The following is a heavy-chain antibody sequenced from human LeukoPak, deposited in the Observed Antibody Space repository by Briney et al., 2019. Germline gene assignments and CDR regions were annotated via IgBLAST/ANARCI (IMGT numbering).Heavy chain of an antibody. CDR1: GYNFTNYW. D-gene: IGHD6-13*01. CDR3: ARTSSRWTFDY. CDR2: IYPGDSDT. Sequence: GESLKISCKTSGYNFTNYWIGWVRQMPGKGLEWMGIIYPGDSDTRYSPSFQGQVTLSVDKSISSAYLQWSSLKASDTAIYYCARTSSRWTFDYWGQGTLVTVSS. J-gene: IGHJ4*02. V-gene: IGHV5-51*01.